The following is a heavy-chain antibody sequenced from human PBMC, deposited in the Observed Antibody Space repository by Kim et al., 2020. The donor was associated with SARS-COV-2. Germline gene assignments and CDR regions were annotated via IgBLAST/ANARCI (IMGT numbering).Heavy chain of an antibody. J-gene: IGHJ5*02. CDR3: ARARQGYGSGSKDWFDP. CDR2: IYYSGST. Sequence: SETLSLTCTVSGGSISSGGYYWSWIRQHPGKGLEWIGYIYYSGSTYSNPSLKSRITISVDTSKNQFPLKLSSVTAADTAVYYCARARQGYGSGSKDWFDPWGQGTLVTVSS. CDR1: GGSISSGGYY. V-gene: IGHV4-31*03. D-gene: IGHD3-10*01.